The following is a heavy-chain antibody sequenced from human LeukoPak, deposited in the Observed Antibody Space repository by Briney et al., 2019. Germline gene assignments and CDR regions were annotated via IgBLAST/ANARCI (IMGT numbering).Heavy chain of an antibody. Sequence: GGSLRLSCVASGFTFSNFAMSWVRPAPGKGLEWVSSISANGGKTYYADSVKGRVSISRDTSKNTLYLQMSSLRAEDTAVYYCVKFMQSYSDSRSDYWGQGTLVTVSS. D-gene: IGHD6-13*01. CDR1: GFTFSNFA. J-gene: IGHJ4*02. CDR3: VKFMQSYSDSRSDY. V-gene: IGHV3-23*01. CDR2: ISANGGKT.